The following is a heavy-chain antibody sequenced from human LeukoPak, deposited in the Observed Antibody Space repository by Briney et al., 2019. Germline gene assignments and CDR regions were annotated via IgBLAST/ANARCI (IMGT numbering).Heavy chain of an antibody. D-gene: IGHD3-3*01. Sequence: SETLSLTCAVSGGSISSGGYSWSWIRQPPGKGLEWIGYIYHSGSTYYNPSLKSRVTISVDRSKNQFSLKLSSVTAADTAVYYWARSYDFWTPADYWGQGTLVTVSS. CDR3: ARSYDFWTPADY. V-gene: IGHV4-30-2*01. CDR2: IYHSGST. J-gene: IGHJ4*02. CDR1: GGSISSGGYS.